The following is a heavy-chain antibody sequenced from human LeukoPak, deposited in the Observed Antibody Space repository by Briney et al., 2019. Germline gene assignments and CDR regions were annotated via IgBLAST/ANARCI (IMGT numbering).Heavy chain of an antibody. Sequence: KPWETLSLTCTVSGGSVSSGSYYWSCIRQPPGKGLEWSGYIYYSGSTNYNPSLKSRVTISVDTSKNQFSLKLSSVTAADTAVYYCARHRLTSGYLSFDYWGQGTLVTVSS. J-gene: IGHJ4*02. CDR1: GGSVSSGSYY. CDR3: ARHRLTSGYLSFDY. V-gene: IGHV4-61*01. D-gene: IGHD5-12*01. CDR2: IYYSGST.